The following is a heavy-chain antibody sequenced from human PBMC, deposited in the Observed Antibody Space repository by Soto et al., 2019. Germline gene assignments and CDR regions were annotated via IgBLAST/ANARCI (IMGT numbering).Heavy chain of an antibody. CDR2: INSDGTST. J-gene: IGHJ3*02. CDR3: ASHHCRGGSCYGGDAFDI. V-gene: IGHV3-74*01. CDR1: GFTFNNYW. D-gene: IGHD2-15*01. Sequence: EVQLVESGGGLVQPGGSLRLSCAASGFTFNNYWMHWVRQAPGKGLVWVSRINSDGTSTSYADSVKGRFTISRDNAKNTLYLQMNSLRAEDTAVYYSASHHCRGGSCYGGDAFDIWGQGTMVTVSS.